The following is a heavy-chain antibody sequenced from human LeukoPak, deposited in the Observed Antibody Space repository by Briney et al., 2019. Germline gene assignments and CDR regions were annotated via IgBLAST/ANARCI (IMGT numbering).Heavy chain of an antibody. CDR3: AKSFFRFGELEYDAFDI. CDR1: GFRLSSYA. D-gene: IGHD3-16*01. J-gene: IGHJ3*02. CDR2: IYSGGST. Sequence: PGGPLRLSCTVSGFRLSSYAMSWVRRAPGKGLEWVSVIYSGGSTYYGDSVKCRFTITRDNSKNTLYLQMKSLRAEDTAGYYCAKSFFRFGELEYDAFDIWGQGTMVTVSS. V-gene: IGHV3-53*01.